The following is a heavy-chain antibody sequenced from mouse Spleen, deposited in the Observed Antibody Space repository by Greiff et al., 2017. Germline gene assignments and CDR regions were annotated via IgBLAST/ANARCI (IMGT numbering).Heavy chain of an antibody. J-gene: IGHJ4*01. CDR3: ARFLRSMDY. V-gene: IGHV7-3*01. CDR2: IRNKANGYTT. Sequence: EVQRVESGGGLVQPGGSLSLSCAASGFSFTDYYMSWVRQPPGKALEWLGFIRNKANGYTTEYSASVKGRFTISRDNSQSILYLQMDALRDEGSATYYCARFLRSMDYWGQGTSVTVSS. D-gene: IGHD1-1*01. CDR1: GFSFTDYY.